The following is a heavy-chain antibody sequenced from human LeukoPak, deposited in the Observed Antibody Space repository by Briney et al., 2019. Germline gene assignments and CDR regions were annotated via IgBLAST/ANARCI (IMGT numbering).Heavy chain of an antibody. V-gene: IGHV4-61*02. CDR3: ARADRSGYFGNVVAFDI. J-gene: IGHJ3*02. Sequence: SQTLSLTCTVSGGSINSGSYSWTWTRQPAGKGLEWIGRIHISGSTDYTPSLKSRVTISVDTSKNQFSLKLSSVTAADTAVYYCARADRSGYFGNVVAFDIWGQGTMVTVSS. CDR2: IHISGST. CDR1: GGSINSGSYS. D-gene: IGHD3-22*01.